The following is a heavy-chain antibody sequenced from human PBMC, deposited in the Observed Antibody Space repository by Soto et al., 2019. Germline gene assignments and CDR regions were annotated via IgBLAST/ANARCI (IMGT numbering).Heavy chain of an antibody. D-gene: IGHD4-17*01. V-gene: IGHV2-26*01. J-gene: IGHJ6*02. Sequence: QVTLKESGPVLVKPTETLTLTCTVSGFSLTTGRMGVSWIRQSPGKALEWLAHIFSDNERSYSTSMQGRLTISKDSSGSQVVLSMNNMDPVDSGKYYCVRVNADSYQFYYGMDVWGQGNTVTVSS. CDR1: GFSLTTGRMG. CDR2: IFSDNER. CDR3: VRVNADSYQFYYGMDV.